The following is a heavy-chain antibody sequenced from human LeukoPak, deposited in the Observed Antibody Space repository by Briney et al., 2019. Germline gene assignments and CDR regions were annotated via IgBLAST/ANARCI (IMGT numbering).Heavy chain of an antibody. Sequence: SVKVSCKASGGTFSSYAISWVRQAPGQGLQWMGGIIPVFGTPKYAQKFQGRVTMTTDTSTSTADLEVKSLTSDDTAVYYCARDRDYVFWSGLLGYYMDVWGKGTTVIVSS. J-gene: IGHJ6*03. D-gene: IGHD3-3*01. V-gene: IGHV1-69*05. CDR2: IIPVFGTP. CDR3: ARDRDYVFWSGLLGYYMDV. CDR1: GGTFSSYA.